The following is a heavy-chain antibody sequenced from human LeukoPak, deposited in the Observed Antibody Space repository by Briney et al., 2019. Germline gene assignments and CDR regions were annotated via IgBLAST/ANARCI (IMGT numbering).Heavy chain of an antibody. V-gene: IGHV3-23*01. Sequence: PGGSLRLSCVASGFTFSGYSMGWVRQAPGRGLEWVSFVWPKNDKTYYADSVRGRFTISRDNSKNTLYLQMDSLRAEDTAIYYCAKAGIVGATPYYYFDYWGQGTLVTVSS. CDR3: AKAGIVGATPYYYFDY. D-gene: IGHD1-26*01. CDR2: VWPKNDKT. J-gene: IGHJ4*02. CDR1: GFTFSGYS.